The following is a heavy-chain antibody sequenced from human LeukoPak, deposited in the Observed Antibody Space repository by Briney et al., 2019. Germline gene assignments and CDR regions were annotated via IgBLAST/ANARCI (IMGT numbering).Heavy chain of an antibody. CDR3: ARGYYDTSGYYLADY. V-gene: IGHV4-59*01. D-gene: IGHD3-22*01. CDR1: AGSISSYY. CDR2: IYYSGST. J-gene: IGHJ4*02. Sequence: SETLSLTCTVSAGSISSYYWSWIRQPPGQGLEWIGYIYYSGSTNYNPSLKSRVTLSVDTSKNQFSLKLTSVTAADTAVYYCARGYYDTSGYYLADYWGQGTLVTVSS.